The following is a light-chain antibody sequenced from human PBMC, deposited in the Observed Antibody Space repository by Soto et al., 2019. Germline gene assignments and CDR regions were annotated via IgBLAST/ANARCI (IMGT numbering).Light chain of an antibody. CDR1: QSVRSNH. CDR3: QLYGSSPWT. J-gene: IGKJ1*01. V-gene: IGKV3-20*01. CDR2: GAS. Sequence: EIVLTQSPGTLSLSPGERATLSCRASQSVRSNHLAWYQQKPGQAPRLLISGASSRATGIPDRFSGSGSGTGFTLTISRLETEDFAVYYCQLYGSSPWTFGQGTKVEIK.